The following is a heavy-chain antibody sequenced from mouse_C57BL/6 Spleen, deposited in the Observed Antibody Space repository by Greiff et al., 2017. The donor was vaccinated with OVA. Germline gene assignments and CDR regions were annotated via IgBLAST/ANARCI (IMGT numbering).Heavy chain of an antibody. CDR1: GFNIKNTY. CDR3: ARTHYSNSAWFAY. J-gene: IGHJ3*01. CDR2: IDPANGNT. V-gene: IGHV14-3*01. Sequence: VQLQQSVAELVRPGASVKLSCTASGFNIKNTYMHWVKQRPEQGLEWIGRIDPANGNTKHAPKFQGKATITADTSSNTAYLQLSSLTSEDSAVYYCARTHYSNSAWFAYWGQGTLVTVSA. D-gene: IGHD2-5*01.